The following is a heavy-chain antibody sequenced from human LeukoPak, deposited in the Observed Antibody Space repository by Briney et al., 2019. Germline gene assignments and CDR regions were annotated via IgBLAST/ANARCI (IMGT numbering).Heavy chain of an antibody. CDR1: GFTFTRFW. CDR2: INVEGTTT. Sequence: GGSLRHSCAGSGFTFTRFWMHWVRHAPGKGLVWVSRINVEGTTTTYADSVEGRFTISRDENTLYLQMNHLRVDDTAVYYCTRGGEEAFDYWGQGTLVTVSS. J-gene: IGHJ4*02. CDR3: TRGGEEAFDY. V-gene: IGHV3-74*01. D-gene: IGHD3-10*01.